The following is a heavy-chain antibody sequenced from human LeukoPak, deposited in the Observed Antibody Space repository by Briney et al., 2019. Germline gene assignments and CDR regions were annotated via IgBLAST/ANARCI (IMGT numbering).Heavy chain of an antibody. CDR3: ARDCSSTSCYSSGAFDI. D-gene: IGHD2-2*02. Sequence: GGSLRLSCAASGFTFSSYWMSWVRQAPGKGLEWVANIKQDGSEKYYVDSVKGRFTISRDNAKNSLYLQMNSLRAEDTAVYHCARDCSSTSCYSSGAFDIWGQGTMVTVSS. CDR1: GFTFSSYW. V-gene: IGHV3-7*01. J-gene: IGHJ3*02. CDR2: IKQDGSEK.